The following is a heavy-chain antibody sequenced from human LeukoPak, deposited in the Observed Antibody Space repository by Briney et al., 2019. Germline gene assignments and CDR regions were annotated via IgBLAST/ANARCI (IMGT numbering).Heavy chain of an antibody. CDR2: MSSSGGST. CDR3: AKDSLHWFDP. CDR1: GFTFNNYA. V-gene: IGHV3-23*01. Sequence: PGGSLRLSCAASGFTFNNYAMTWVRQAPGKGLEWVSLMSSSGGSTYYADSVKGRFTISRDNSKNTLYLQMSSLRVEDTAIYYCAKDSLHWFDPWGQGTLVTVSS. J-gene: IGHJ5*02.